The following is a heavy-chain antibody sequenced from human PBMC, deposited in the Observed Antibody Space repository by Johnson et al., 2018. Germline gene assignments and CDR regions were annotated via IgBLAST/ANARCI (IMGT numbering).Heavy chain of an antibody. CDR2: INRNSGLG. CDR3: ATHKIGSTLGLFNV. J-gene: IGHJ3*01. D-gene: IGHD7-27*01. CDR1: GNSFPSSD. V-gene: IGHV1-8*01. Sequence: QVQLVESGPEVRKPGASMKVSCKASGNSFPSSDITWVRQATGQGLEWLGYINRNSGLGAYAQKFQGRVTMTRDISISTVYRELSSLGSADTGIYYCATHKIGSTLGLFNVWGQGTMVTGSS.